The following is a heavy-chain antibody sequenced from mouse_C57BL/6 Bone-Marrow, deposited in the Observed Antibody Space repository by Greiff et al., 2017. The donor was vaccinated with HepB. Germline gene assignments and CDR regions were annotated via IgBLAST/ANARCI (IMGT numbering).Heavy chain of an antibody. CDR1: GYAFSSSW. V-gene: IGHV1-82*01. CDR2: IYPGDGDT. J-gene: IGHJ1*03. D-gene: IGHD2-4*01. CDR3: ARGGDYGWYFDV. Sequence: QVQLQQSGPELVKPGASVKISCKASGYAFSSSWMNWVKQRPGKGLEWIGRIYPGDGDTNYNGKFKGKATLTADKSSSTAYMQLSSLTSEDSAVYFCARGGDYGWYFDVWGTGTTVTVSS.